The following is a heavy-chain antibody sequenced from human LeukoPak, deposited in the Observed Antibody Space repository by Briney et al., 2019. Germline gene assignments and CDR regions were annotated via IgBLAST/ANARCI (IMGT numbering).Heavy chain of an antibody. CDR2: IYTSGST. CDR1: GGSISSYY. D-gene: IGHD6-13*01. CDR3: ARSPPADGTDYWPFDY. J-gene: IGHJ4*02. V-gene: IGHV4-4*09. Sequence: SETLSLTCTVSGGSISSYYWSWIRQPPGKGLEWIGYIYTSGSTNYNPSLKSRVTISVDTSKNQFSLKLSSVTAADTAVYYCARSPPADGTDYWPFDYWGQGTLVTVSS.